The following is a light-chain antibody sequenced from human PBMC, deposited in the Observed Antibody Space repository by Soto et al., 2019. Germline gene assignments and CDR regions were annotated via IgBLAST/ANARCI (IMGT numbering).Light chain of an antibody. J-gene: IGKJ1*01. CDR1: QSVSSSY. CDR2: GAS. V-gene: IGKV3-20*01. CDR3: QQYGSLTPT. Sequence: EIVLTQSPGTLSLSPGERATLSCRASQSVSSSYLAWYQQKPGQAPRLLIFGASSRAIGIRDRFSGSGSGADVTLTISRLEPEDFAVYYCQQYGSLTPTFGQGTKVEIK.